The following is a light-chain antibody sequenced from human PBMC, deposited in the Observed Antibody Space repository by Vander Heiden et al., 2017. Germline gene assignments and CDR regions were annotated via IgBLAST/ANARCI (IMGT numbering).Light chain of an antibody. V-gene: IGLV10-54*04. CDR2: RNN. CDR3: SAWDSSLSGWV. Sequence: QAGLTQPPSVSKGLRQTATLTCTGNNNNVGNQGAAWLQQHQGHPPKLLSYRNNNRPSGISERFSASRSGNTASLPITGLQPEDEADYYCSAWDSSLSGWVFGGGTKLTVL. CDR1: NNNVGNQG. J-gene: IGLJ3*02.